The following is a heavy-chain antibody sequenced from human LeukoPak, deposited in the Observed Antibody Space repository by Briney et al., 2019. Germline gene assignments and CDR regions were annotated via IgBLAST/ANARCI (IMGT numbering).Heavy chain of an antibody. D-gene: IGHD3-22*01. CDR1: GGSTSSSSYY. CDR3: ARGSGSDYYDSSGYSDAFDI. CDR2: IYYSGST. V-gene: IGHV4-39*07. J-gene: IGHJ3*02. Sequence: SETLSLTCTVSGGSTSSSSYYWGWIRQPPGKGLEWIGSIYYSGSTYYNPSLKSRVTISVDTSKNQFSLKLSSVTAADTAVYYCARGSGSDYYDSSGYSDAFDIWGQGTMVTVSS.